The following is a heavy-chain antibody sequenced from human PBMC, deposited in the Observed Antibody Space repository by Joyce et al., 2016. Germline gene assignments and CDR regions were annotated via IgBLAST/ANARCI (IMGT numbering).Heavy chain of an antibody. J-gene: IGHJ4*02. CDR1: GLTFRTTW. CDR3: TTDPRY. CDR2: IKSKNYGGTL. V-gene: IGHV3-15*01. Sequence: VQLVESGGGVVQPGESLRLSCGVSGLTFRTTWMSWVRQAPGKGLEGIGRIKSKNYGGTLDYIETVKGRSTLSRDDSTNTVYLQMDSLKIEDTAMYYCTTDPRYCGRGTLVTVSS.